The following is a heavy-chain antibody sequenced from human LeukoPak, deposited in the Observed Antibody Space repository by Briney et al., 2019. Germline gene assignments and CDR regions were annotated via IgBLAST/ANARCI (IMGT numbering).Heavy chain of an antibody. Sequence: ASVKVSCKASGYTFTGYYMHWVRQAPGQGLEWMGWINPNSGGTNYAQKFQGRVTMTRDTSISTAYMELSRLRSDDTAVYYCAREVESAVAQFDYWGQGTLVTVSS. CDR1: GYTFTGYY. V-gene: IGHV1-2*02. CDR2: INPNSGGT. D-gene: IGHD6-19*01. CDR3: AREVESAVAQFDY. J-gene: IGHJ4*02.